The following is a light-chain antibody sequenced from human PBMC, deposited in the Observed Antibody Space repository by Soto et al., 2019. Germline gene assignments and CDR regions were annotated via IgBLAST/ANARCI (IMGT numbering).Light chain of an antibody. V-gene: IGLV1-51*01. Sequence: QSVLTQPPSVSAAPGQRVTISCSGSSFNIGNNYVSWYQQLPGTAPKLLIYDNNKRPSGIPDRFSGSKSGTSATLGITGLQTGDEADYYCGTWDSSLSAHVVFRGGTQLTVL. CDR3: GTWDSSLSAHVV. J-gene: IGLJ2*01. CDR1: SFNIGNNY. CDR2: DNN.